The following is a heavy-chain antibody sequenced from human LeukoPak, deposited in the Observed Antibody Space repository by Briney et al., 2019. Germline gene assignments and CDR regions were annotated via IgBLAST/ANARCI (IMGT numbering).Heavy chain of an antibody. D-gene: IGHD3-22*01. CDR1: GDSVPSNSAA. CDR3: ARGDITYYYDSSGYYYDY. CDR2: TYYRSKWYN. V-gene: IGHV6-1*01. Sequence: SQTLSLTCAISGDSVPSNSAAWNWIRQSPSRGLEWLGRTYYRSKWYNDYAVSVKSRITINPDTSKNQFSLQLNSVTPEDTAVYYCARGDITYYYDSSGYYYDYWGQGTLVTVSS. J-gene: IGHJ4*02.